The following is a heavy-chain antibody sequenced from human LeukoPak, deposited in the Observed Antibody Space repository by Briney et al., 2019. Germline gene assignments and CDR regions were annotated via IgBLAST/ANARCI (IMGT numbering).Heavy chain of an antibody. Sequence: GGSLRPSCAASRFTFSSYAMHWVRQAPGKGLEWVAFISYDGSNEYYADSVKGRFTISRDNSKNTLYLQMNSLRAEDTAVYYCASEFYGSGSYYEEFDYWGQGTLVTVSS. J-gene: IGHJ4*02. D-gene: IGHD3-10*01. CDR1: RFTFSSYA. CDR3: ASEFYGSGSYYEEFDY. V-gene: IGHV3-30*04. CDR2: ISYDGSNE.